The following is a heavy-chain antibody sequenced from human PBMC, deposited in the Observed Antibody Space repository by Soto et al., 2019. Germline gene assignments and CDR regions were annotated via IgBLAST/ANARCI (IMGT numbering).Heavy chain of an antibody. V-gene: IGHV4-59*02. CDR1: GASVTGFY. CDR2: VFHSGSS. J-gene: IGHJ4*02. D-gene: IGHD6-19*01. CDR3: ASAPGLGVAHIDY. Sequence: SETLSLTCTVSGASVTGFYWSWIRQPPGKGLEWIGYVFHSGSSNYNPSLKSRVTISVDTSKSQISLRLPSVTAADTAVYYGASAPGLGVAHIDYCRQGTLATVSS.